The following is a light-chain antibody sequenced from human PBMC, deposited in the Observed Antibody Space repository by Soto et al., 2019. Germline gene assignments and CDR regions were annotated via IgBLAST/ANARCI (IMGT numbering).Light chain of an antibody. CDR1: HSDSSSD. CDR3: HQNNNCS. Sequence: HSPGTRSFSPGDRAALSCRAMHSDSSSDLAWYQQKPGQAPRLLIYGAFSRATGIPDRCSGSGSGTKFTLTSSSLQSEDIEVYYCHQNNNCSFGQGTRLEIK. CDR2: GAF. J-gene: IGKJ5*01. V-gene: IGKV3D-7*01.